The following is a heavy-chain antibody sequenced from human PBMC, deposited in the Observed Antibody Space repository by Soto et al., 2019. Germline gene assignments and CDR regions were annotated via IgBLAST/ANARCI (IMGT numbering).Heavy chain of an antibody. V-gene: IGHV1-46*03. Sequence: ASVKVSCKAPGYTFTSYYMHWVRQAPGQGLEWMGIINPSGGSTSYAQKFQGRVTMTRDTSTSTVYMELSSLRSEDTAVYYCARGKVVVAAPTYYFDYWGQGTLVTVSS. D-gene: IGHD2-15*01. J-gene: IGHJ4*02. CDR2: INPSGGST. CDR1: GYTFTSYY. CDR3: ARGKVVVAAPTYYFDY.